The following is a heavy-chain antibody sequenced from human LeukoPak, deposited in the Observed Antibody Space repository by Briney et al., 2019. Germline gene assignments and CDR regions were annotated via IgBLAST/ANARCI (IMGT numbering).Heavy chain of an antibody. CDR1: GFTFSTYE. D-gene: IGHD4-17*01. Sequence: GGSLRLSCAASGFTFSTYEMNWVRQPPGKGLEWVSYISNIDNTIHYADSVKGRFTTSRDNAQNSLYLQMSSLRAEDTAIYYCARVTDDYGDHYYGMDVWGQGTTVTVSS. J-gene: IGHJ6*02. V-gene: IGHV3-48*03. CDR2: ISNIDNTI. CDR3: ARVTDDYGDHYYGMDV.